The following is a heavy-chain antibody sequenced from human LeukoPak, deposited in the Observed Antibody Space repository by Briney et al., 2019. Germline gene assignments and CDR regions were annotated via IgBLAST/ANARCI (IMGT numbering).Heavy chain of an antibody. CDR1: GFTFSSYA. CDR3: ARDRAWNYFDY. V-gene: IGHV3-30*03. CDR2: ISNDGSRK. Sequence: GGSLRLSCAASGFTFSSYAMSWVRQAPGKGLEWVAIISNDGSRKYYAHSVEGRFTISRDNSKNTLYLQMDSLRAEDTAVYYCARDRAWNYFDYWGQGTLVTVSS. J-gene: IGHJ4*02. D-gene: IGHD3-3*01.